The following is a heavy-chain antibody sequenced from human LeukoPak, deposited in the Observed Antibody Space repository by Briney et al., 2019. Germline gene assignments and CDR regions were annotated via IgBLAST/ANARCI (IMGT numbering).Heavy chain of an antibody. Sequence: ASVKVSCKASGYTFTSSYIHWVRQAPGQGLEWMGIVNPSGGTTIYAQKFQGRVTMTRDTSTSTVYMELSSLRSGDTAEYYCARQRGGQYEDAFDIWGQGTVVTVSS. CDR3: ARQRGGQYEDAFDI. CDR1: GYTFTSSY. D-gene: IGHD2-8*01. CDR2: VNPSGGTT. V-gene: IGHV1-46*01. J-gene: IGHJ3*02.